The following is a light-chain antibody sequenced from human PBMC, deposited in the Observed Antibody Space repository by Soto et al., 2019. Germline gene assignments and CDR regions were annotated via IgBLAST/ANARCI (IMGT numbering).Light chain of an antibody. CDR1: NIGSES. Sequence: SYELTQPPSVSVAPGKTATITCGGDNIGSESVHWYQQKPGQAPVVVMYHDRDRPSGIPERFSGSNSGNAATLTISRVEAGDEADYDCQVWDSSSDHVVFGGGTKLTVL. CDR2: HDR. J-gene: IGLJ2*01. CDR3: QVWDSSSDHVV. V-gene: IGLV3-21*04.